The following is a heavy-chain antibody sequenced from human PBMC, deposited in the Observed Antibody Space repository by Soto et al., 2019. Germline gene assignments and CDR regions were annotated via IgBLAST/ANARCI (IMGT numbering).Heavy chain of an antibody. CDR2: ISYDGSNK. V-gene: IGHV3-30-3*01. CDR3: ARVKLLKANYYYGMDV. D-gene: IGHD2-21*02. J-gene: IGHJ6*02. Sequence: GGSLRLSCAASGFTFSSYAMHWVRQAPGKGLEWVAVISYDGSNKYYADSVKGRFTISRDNSKNTLYLQMNSLRAEDTAVYYCARVKLLKANYYYGMDVWGQGTTVTVSS. CDR1: GFTFSSYA.